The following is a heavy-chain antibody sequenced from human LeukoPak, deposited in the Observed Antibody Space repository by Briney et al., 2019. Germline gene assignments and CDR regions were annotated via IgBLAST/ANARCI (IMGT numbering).Heavy chain of an antibody. D-gene: IGHD6-25*01. CDR1: GYTFADYY. V-gene: IGHV1-2*02. CDR3: VIGYPFLNS. CDR2: INPNNGVT. Sequence: ASVKVSCKASGYTFADYYMHWVRQAPGQGPEWMGWINPNNGVTNYAQNFRGRLTMTRDTSLSTAYVELTTLTSGDSAVYFCVIGYPFLNSWGQGTLLTVSS. J-gene: IGHJ5*02.